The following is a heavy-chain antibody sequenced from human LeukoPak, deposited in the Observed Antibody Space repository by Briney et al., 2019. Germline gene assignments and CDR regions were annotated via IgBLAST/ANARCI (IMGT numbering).Heavy chain of an antibody. CDR2: IIPIFGTA. V-gene: IGHV1-69*05. J-gene: IGHJ1*01. Sequence: ASVKVSCKASGGTFSSYAISWVRQAPGQGLEWMGRIIPIFGTANYAQKFQGRVTITTDESTSTAYMELSSLRPEDTAVYYCAREWYSSGHKAPEYFQHWGQGTLVTVSS. CDR1: GGTFSSYA. CDR3: AREWYSSGHKAPEYFQH. D-gene: IGHD6-19*01.